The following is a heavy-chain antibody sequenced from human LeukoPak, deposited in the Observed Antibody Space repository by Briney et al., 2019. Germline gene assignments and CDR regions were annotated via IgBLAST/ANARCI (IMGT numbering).Heavy chain of an antibody. J-gene: IGHJ5*02. CDR1: GFTFSDYY. Sequence: GGSLRLSCAASGFTFSDYYMSWIRQAPGKGLEWVSYISSSGSTIYYADSVKGRFFISRDNSKNTLYLQMSSLRVEDTAVYYCARERYWFDPWGQGTLVTVSS. CDR3: ARERYWFDP. V-gene: IGHV3-11*04. CDR2: ISSSGSTI.